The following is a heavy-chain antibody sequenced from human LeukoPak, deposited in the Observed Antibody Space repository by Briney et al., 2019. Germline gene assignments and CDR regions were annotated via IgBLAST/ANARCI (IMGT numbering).Heavy chain of an antibody. D-gene: IGHD2-2*01. CDR2: IRYDGSNK. V-gene: IGHV3-30*02. CDR1: GFTFSSYG. CDR3: AKVEIVVVLAAMLRGYYYYMDV. Sequence: QPGGSLRLSCAASGFTFSSYGMHWVRQAPGKGLEWVAFIRYDGSNKYYADSVKGRFTISRDNSKNTLYLQMNSLRAEDTAVYYCAKVEIVVVLAAMLRGYYYYMDVWGKGTTVTVSS. J-gene: IGHJ6*03.